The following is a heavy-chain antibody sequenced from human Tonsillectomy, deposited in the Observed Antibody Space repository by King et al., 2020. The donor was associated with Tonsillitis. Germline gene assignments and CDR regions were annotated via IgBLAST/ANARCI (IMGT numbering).Heavy chain of an antibody. D-gene: IGHD6-6*01. CDR2: ISSSSSTI. CDR1: GFTFSNYS. V-gene: IGHV3-48*04. J-gene: IGHJ4*02. Sequence: VQLVESGGGLVQPGGSLRLSCAASGFTFSNYSMNWVRQAPGKGLEWVSYISSSSSTIYYADSVKGRFTISRDNAKNSLYLQMNSLRAEDTAVYYCARAHYSGSSDYWGQGTLVTVSS. CDR3: ARAHYSGSSDY.